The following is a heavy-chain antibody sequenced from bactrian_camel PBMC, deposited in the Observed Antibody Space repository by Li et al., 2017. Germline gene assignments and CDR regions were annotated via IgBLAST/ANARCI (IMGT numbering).Heavy chain of an antibody. V-gene: IGHV3S1*01. D-gene: IGHD1*01. Sequence: HVQLVESGGGSVQAGGSLRLSCAASGYTYSSACMGWFRQAPGKERAGVAFINIGGGSTYYAEAVKGRFTISRDNAKNTLYLQMDSLKPEDTAMYYCAAGSLRFCALARHLYNYLGQGTQVTVS. CDR2: INIGGGST. CDR3: AAGSLRFCALARHLYNY. J-gene: IGHJ4*01. CDR1: GYTYSSAC.